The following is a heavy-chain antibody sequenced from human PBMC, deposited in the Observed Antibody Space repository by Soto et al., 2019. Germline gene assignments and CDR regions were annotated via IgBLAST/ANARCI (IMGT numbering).Heavy chain of an antibody. J-gene: IGHJ5*02. CDR2: IYYSEST. CDR3: ARRERAAGTDWWFDP. CDR1: GGSVSSNSYS. V-gene: IGHV4-39*01. Sequence: SETLSLTCTVSGGSVSSNSYSWGWIRQYPGKGLEWIGYIYYSESTYYHPSLLSRVTISVDTSKNQFSLKLSSVTAADTAVYYCARRERAAGTDWWFDPWGQGTLVTVSS. D-gene: IGHD6-13*01.